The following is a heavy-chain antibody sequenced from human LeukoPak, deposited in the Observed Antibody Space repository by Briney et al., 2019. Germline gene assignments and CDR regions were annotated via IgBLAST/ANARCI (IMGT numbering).Heavy chain of an antibody. CDR3: ASTSGYYHNWFDP. D-gene: IGHD3-22*01. V-gene: IGHV4-39*01. CDR2: IYYSGST. CDR1: GGSISSSSYY. J-gene: IGHJ5*02. Sequence: SETLSLTCTVSGGSISSSSYYWGWIRQPPGKGLEWIGSIYYSGSTYYNPSLKSRVTISVDTSKNQFSLKLSSVTAADTAVYYCASTSGYYHNWFDPWGQGALVTVSS.